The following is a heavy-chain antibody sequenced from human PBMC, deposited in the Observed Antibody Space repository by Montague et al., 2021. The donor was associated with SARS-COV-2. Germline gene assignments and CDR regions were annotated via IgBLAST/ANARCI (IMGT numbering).Heavy chain of an antibody. D-gene: IGHD6-19*01. V-gene: IGHV6-1*01. J-gene: IGHJ4*02. CDR1: GDSVSSHSVA. CDR2: TYYRSKWYS. Sequence: CAISGDSVSSHSVAWSWIRQSPPRGLEWLGRTYYRSKWYSDYAPXVRCRLTVNPDASKNEFSLELNYVTSEDTAVYYCVRYSGWFYFDFWGQGTLVTVSS. CDR3: VRYSGWFYFDF.